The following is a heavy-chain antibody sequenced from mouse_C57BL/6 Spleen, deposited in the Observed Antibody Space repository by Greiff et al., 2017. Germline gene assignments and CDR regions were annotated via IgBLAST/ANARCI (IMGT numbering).Heavy chain of an antibody. J-gene: IGHJ4*01. V-gene: IGHV1-61*01. D-gene: IGHD1-1*01. Sequence: VQLQQSGAELVRPGSSVKLSCKASGYTFTSYWMDWVKQRPGQGLEWIGNIYPSDSETHYNQKFKDKATLTVDKSSSTAYMQLSSLTSEDSAVYYCARGYYGSRGAMDYWGQGTSVTVSS. CDR1: GYTFTSYW. CDR3: ARGYYGSRGAMDY. CDR2: IYPSDSET.